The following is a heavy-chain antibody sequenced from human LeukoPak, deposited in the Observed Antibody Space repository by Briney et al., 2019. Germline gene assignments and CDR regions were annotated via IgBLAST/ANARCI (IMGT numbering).Heavy chain of an antibody. CDR3: ARGVAARAYGY. J-gene: IGHJ4*02. CDR1: GGSFSGYY. D-gene: IGHD6-6*01. V-gene: IGHV4-34*01. CDR2: INHSGST. Sequence: SETLSLTCAVYGGSFSGYYWSWIRQPPGKGLERIGEINHSGSTNYNPSLKSRVTISVDTSKNQFSLKLSSVTAADTAVYYCARGVAARAYGYWGQGTLVTVSS.